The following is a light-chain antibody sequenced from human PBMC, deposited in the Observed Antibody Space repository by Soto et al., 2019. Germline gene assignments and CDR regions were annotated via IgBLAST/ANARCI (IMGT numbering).Light chain of an antibody. Sequence: EIVMTQSPATLSVSPGERATLSCRASQSVSSNLAWYQQKPGQPPRLLIYGASTRATGIPARFSGSGSGTEFTLTISSLQSEDFAVYYGQQYIGWLPGPTFGGGTKVEIK. CDR2: GAS. CDR3: QQYIGWLPGPT. CDR1: QSVSSN. V-gene: IGKV3D-15*01. J-gene: IGKJ4*01.